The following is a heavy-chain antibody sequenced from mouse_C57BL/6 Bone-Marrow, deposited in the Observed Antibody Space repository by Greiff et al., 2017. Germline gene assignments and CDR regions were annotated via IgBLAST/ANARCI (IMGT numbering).Heavy chain of an antibody. D-gene: IGHD1-1*01. Sequence: QVQLQQSGAELVKPGASVKLSCKASGYTFTSYWMHWVKQRPGQGLEWIGMIHPNSGSTNYNEKFKSKATLTVDKSSSTAYMQLSSLTSEDSAGYYCAREGYYYGSSYLYYYAMDYWGQGTSVTVSS. J-gene: IGHJ4*01. CDR1: GYTFTSYW. CDR3: AREGYYYGSSYLYYYAMDY. CDR2: IHPNSGST. V-gene: IGHV1-64*01.